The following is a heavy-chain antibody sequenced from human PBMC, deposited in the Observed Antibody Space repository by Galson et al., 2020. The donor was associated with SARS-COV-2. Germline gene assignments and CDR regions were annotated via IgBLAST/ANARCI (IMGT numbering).Heavy chain of an antibody. CDR3: ARQYPRVDSEAYYYMDV. CDR2: VYPGDSET. D-gene: IGHD2-15*01. V-gene: IGHV5-51*01. Sequence: GESLKISCKGSGYDFATYWIVWVRQMPGKGLEWMGIVYPGDSETKYSPSFQGQVTFSVDKSINTAYLQWGSLKASDTAIYYCARQYPRVDSEAYYYMDVWGKGTAVTVSS. J-gene: IGHJ6*03. CDR1: GYDFATYW.